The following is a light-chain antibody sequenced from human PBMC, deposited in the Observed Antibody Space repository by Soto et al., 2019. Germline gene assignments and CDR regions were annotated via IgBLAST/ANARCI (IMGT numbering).Light chain of an antibody. CDR2: DAS. J-gene: IGKJ1*01. V-gene: IGKV3-15*01. Sequence: EIVMTQSPAPLSVSPGERATLSCRASQSVTSNFAWYQQKPGQAPRLLIYDASTRATGIPARFSGSGSGTEFTLTISSLQSEDFAVYYCQQYNNWPPWTFGRGTKVDIK. CDR1: QSVTSN. CDR3: QQYNNWPPWT.